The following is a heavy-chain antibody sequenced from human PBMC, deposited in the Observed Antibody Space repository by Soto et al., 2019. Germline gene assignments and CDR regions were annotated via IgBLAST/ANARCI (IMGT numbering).Heavy chain of an antibody. D-gene: IGHD4-17*01. J-gene: IGHJ4*02. CDR2: ILNDGSDQ. CDR3: AREDDYPANAFGY. V-gene: IGHV3-33*01. Sequence: QVQLAESGGGVVQPGRSLRLSCAATGFTFSNYGMHWVRQAPGKGLVWVAVILNDGSDQQYADSMKGRFSISRDNSENTLTLHMNSLRAEDTAVYYCAREDDYPANAFGYWGQRTRVTVSS. CDR1: GFTFSNYG.